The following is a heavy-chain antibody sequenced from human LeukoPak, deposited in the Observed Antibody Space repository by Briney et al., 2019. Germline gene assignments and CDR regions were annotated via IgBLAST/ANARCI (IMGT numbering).Heavy chain of an antibody. D-gene: IGHD5-12*01. J-gene: IGHJ4*02. V-gene: IGHV3-9*01. Sequence: GWSLRLSCAASGFTFHQYAIHWVRQVPGKGLEWVSGISWNSGSIGYADSVKGRFTISRDSAKNSVYLQMNSLRPEDTALYYCAKDKAPLYSGYDWDLDFWGQGTLVTVSS. CDR1: GFTFHQYA. CDR3: AKDKAPLYSGYDWDLDF. CDR2: ISWNSGSI.